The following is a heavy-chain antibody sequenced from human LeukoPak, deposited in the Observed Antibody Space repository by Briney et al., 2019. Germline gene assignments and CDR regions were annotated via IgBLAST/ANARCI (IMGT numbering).Heavy chain of an antibody. D-gene: IGHD3-9*01. CDR1: GGSISSSSYY. Sequence: SETLSLTCTVSGGSISSSSYYWGWIRQPPGKGLEWIGSIYYSGSTYYNPSLKSRVTISVDTSKNQFSLNLSSVTAADTAVYYCARGWVLRYFDWLLPAPYYYYYMDVWGKGTTVTVSS. CDR3: ARGWVLRYFDWLLPAPYYYYYMDV. CDR2: IYYSGST. J-gene: IGHJ6*03. V-gene: IGHV4-39*07.